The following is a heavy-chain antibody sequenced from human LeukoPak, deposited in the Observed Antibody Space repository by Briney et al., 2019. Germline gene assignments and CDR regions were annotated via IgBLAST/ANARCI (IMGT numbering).Heavy chain of an antibody. J-gene: IGHJ3*02. CDR2: IYYSGST. D-gene: IGHD6-19*01. Sequence: PSETLSLTCTVSGGSISSGGYYWSWIRQHPGKGLEWIGYIYYSGSTYYNPSLKSRVTISVDTSKNQFSLKLSSVTAADTAVYYCARGDEGGYSSGWDDAFDIWGQGTMVTVSS. CDR3: ARGDEGGYSSGWDDAFDI. V-gene: IGHV4-31*03. CDR1: GGSISSGGYY.